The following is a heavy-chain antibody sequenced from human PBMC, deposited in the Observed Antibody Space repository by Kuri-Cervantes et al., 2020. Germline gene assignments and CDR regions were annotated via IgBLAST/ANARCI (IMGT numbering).Heavy chain of an antibody. Sequence: ASVKVSCKASGYTFTGYYMHWVRQAPGQGLEWMGWINPNSGGTNYAQKFQGRVTMTRDTSTSTVYMELSSLRSEDTAVYYCARPLYSSSWYDDYYYGMDVWGQGTTVTVSS. CDR3: ARPLYSSSWYDDYYYGMDV. D-gene: IGHD6-13*01. CDR2: INPNSGGT. J-gene: IGHJ6*02. CDR1: GYTFTGYY. V-gene: IGHV1-2*02.